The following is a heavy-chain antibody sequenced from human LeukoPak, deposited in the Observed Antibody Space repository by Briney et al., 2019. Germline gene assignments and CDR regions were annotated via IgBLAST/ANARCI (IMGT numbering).Heavy chain of an antibody. J-gene: IGHJ6*03. CDR2: INPNSGNT. V-gene: IGHV1-8*01. D-gene: IGHD6-19*01. CDR1: GYTFTRYD. CDR3: ARRGSGWTYYYYYMDV. Sequence: GASVKVSCKASGYTFTRYDINWVRDAPGQGVECMWWINPNSGNTGYAQKFQGRVTMTRNTSISTAYMELSSLRSEDTAVYYCARRGSGWTYYYYYMDVWGKGTTVTVSS.